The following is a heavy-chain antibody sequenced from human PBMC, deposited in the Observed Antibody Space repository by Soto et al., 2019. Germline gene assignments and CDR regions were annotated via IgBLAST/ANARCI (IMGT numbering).Heavy chain of an antibody. J-gene: IGHJ6*02. D-gene: IGHD6-13*01. CDR1: GYTFTCYY. CDR2: INPNSGGT. CDR3: ARGRTSSSWHTYYYGMDV. V-gene: IGHV1-2*04. Sequence: GASVKVSCTASGYTFTCYYMHWVRQATGQGLEWMGWINPNSGGTNYAQKFQGWVTMTRNTSISTAYMELSRLRSDDTAVYYCARGRTSSSWHTYYYGMDVWGQGTTVT.